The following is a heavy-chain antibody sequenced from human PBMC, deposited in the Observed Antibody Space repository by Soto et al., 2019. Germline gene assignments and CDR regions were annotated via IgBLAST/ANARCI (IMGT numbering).Heavy chain of an antibody. J-gene: IGHJ6*02. CDR3: AGGRGRQQLVMSYYYGMDV. Sequence: SETLSLTCAVYGGSFSGYYWSWIHQPPGKGLEWIGEINHSGSTNYNPSLKSRVTISVDTSKNQFSLNLSSVTAADTAVYYCAGGRGRQQLVMSYYYGMDVWGQGTTVTVSS. CDR2: INHSGST. D-gene: IGHD6-13*01. V-gene: IGHV4-34*01. CDR1: GGSFSGYY.